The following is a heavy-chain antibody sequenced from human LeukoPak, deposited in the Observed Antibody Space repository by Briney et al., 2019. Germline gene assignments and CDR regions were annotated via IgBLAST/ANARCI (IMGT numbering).Heavy chain of an antibody. CDR3: ARDSYYGSGSYPNDY. D-gene: IGHD3-10*01. Sequence: GRSLRLSCAASGFTFSSYGMHWVRQAPGKGLEWVAVTWYDGSNEYYADSVKGRFTIYRDNSKNTLYLQMNSLRAEDTAVYYCARDSYYGSGSYPNDYWGQGTLVTVSS. CDR1: GFTFSSYG. V-gene: IGHV3-33*01. J-gene: IGHJ4*02. CDR2: TWYDGSNE.